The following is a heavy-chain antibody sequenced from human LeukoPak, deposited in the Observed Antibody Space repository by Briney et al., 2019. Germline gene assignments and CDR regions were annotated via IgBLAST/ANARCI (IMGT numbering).Heavy chain of an antibody. CDR1: GFTFSSYA. D-gene: IGHD3-22*01. Sequence: GGSLRLSCAASGFTFSSYAMSWVRQAPGKGLEWVSDISGSGGSTYYADSVKGRFTISRDNSKNTLYLQMNSLRAEDTAVYYCAEEAAGYDSSGYYYDYWGQGTLVTVSS. CDR3: AEEAAGYDSSGYYYDY. V-gene: IGHV3-23*01. J-gene: IGHJ4*02. CDR2: ISGSGGST.